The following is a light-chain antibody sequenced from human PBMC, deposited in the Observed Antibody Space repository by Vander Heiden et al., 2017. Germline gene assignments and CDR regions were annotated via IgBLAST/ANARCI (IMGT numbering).Light chain of an antibody. CDR2: GNS. J-gene: IGLJ2*01. CDR3: QSYDNSLSGHVV. Sequence: SVLTQPPSVSGAPGQRVTISCTGSSSNLGANYDVHWYQQLPGTAPKLLIYGNSNRPAGVPDRFSGSKSGTSASLAITGLQAEDEADYYCQSYDNSLSGHVVFGGGTKLTVL. CDR1: SSNLGANYD. V-gene: IGLV1-40*01.